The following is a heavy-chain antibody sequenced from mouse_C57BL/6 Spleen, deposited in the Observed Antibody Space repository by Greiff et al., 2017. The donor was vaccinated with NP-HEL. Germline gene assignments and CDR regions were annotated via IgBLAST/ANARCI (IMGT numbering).Heavy chain of an antibody. Sequence: EVQLQQSGAELVKPGASVKLSCTASGFNIQDSYMHWVNQRTEQGLEWIGRIDPEAGETKYAPNFQGKATITANTSSNTAYLQLSSLTSEDTAVYFCAREGVTTYFDYWGQGPTLTVSS. CDR3: AREGVTTYFDY. J-gene: IGHJ2*01. CDR1: GFNIQDSY. D-gene: IGHD2-2*01. CDR2: IDPEAGET. V-gene: IGHV14-2*01.